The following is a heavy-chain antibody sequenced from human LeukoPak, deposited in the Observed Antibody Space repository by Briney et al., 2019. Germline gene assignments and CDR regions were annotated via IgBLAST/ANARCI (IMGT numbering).Heavy chain of an antibody. CDR3: ARDTRCSSTSCSTQYYYYYMDV. CDR2: IIPIFGTA. Sequence: ASVKVSCKASGGTFSSYAISWVRQAPGQGLEWMGGIIPIFGTANYAQKFQGRVTITADESTSTAYMELSSLRSEDTAVYYCARDTRCSSTSCSTQYYYYYMDVWGKGTTVTVSS. D-gene: IGHD2-2*01. J-gene: IGHJ6*03. V-gene: IGHV1-69*13. CDR1: GGTFSSYA.